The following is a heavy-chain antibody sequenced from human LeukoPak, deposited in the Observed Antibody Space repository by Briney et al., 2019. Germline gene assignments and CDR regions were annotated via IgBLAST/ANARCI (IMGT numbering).Heavy chain of an antibody. CDR1: GGSFSGYY. CDR2: INHSGST. Sequence: PSETLSLTCAVYGGSFSGYYWSWIRQPPGKGLEWIGEINHSGSTNYNPSLKSRVTISVDTSKNQFSLKLSSVTAADTAVYYCARRADYYDSTFDPWGQGTLVTVSS. V-gene: IGHV4-34*01. D-gene: IGHD3-22*01. CDR3: ARRADYYDSTFDP. J-gene: IGHJ5*02.